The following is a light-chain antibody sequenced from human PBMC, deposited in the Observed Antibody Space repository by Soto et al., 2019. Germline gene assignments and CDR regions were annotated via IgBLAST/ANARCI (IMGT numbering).Light chain of an antibody. V-gene: IGLV2-8*01. Sequence: QSALTQPPSASGSPGQSVTISCTGTSSDVGAYIFVSWYQQHPGKAPKLMVYDVNRRPPGVPDRFFGSKSGNTASLTVSGLQAEDEADYYCVSFAGGTYVFGTGTKVPS. J-gene: IGLJ1*01. CDR1: SSDVGAYIF. CDR2: DVN. CDR3: VSFAGGTYV.